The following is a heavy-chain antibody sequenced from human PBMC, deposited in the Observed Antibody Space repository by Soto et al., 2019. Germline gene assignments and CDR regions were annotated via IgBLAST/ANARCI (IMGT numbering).Heavy chain of an antibody. CDR3: ARHNYGSGSTYFDY. CDR1: GGSISSYY. CDR2: IYYSGST. Sequence: QVQLQESGPGLVKPSETLSLTCTVSGGSISSYYWSWIRQPPGKGLEWIGYIYYSGSTNYNPSLKNRITTPVDTSKNQFSLKLTSMTAADTAVYYCARHNYGSGSTYFDYWGQGTLVTVSS. D-gene: IGHD3-10*01. V-gene: IGHV4-59*08. J-gene: IGHJ4*02.